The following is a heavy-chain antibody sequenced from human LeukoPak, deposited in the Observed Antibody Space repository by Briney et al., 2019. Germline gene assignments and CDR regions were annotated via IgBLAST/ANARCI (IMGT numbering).Heavy chain of an antibody. J-gene: IGHJ6*02. D-gene: IGHD3-16*01. CDR2: INHNGNVN. CDR1: GLTFSSHW. Sequence: GGSLRLSCAASGLTFSSHWMNWARQAPGKGLECVARINHNGNVNYYVDSGKGRFTISRDNAKNSLYLQMSNLRAEDTAVYFCGRGGGLDVWGQGATVTVSS. V-gene: IGHV3-7*03. CDR3: GRGGGLDV.